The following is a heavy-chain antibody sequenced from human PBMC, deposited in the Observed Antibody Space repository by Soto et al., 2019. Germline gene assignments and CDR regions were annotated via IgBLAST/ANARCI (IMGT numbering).Heavy chain of an antibody. V-gene: IGHV1-18*01. CDR2: ISPYSGYT. CDR3: AREASVLIPAAQPSRFDS. J-gene: IGHJ4*02. D-gene: IGHD2-2*01. CDR1: GYSFMKYG. Sequence: ASVKVSCKGFGYSFMKYGINWVRQSPLQWLEWVGWISPYSGYTHSAQKFHGRLTLTTDTAASTAYMELRILRSADTALYYCAREASVLIPAAQPSRFDSWGQGTLVTVSS.